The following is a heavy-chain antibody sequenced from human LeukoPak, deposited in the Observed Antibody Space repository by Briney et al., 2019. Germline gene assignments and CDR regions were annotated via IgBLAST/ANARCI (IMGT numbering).Heavy chain of an antibody. J-gene: IGHJ4*02. V-gene: IGHV4-59*08. CDR3: ARGRRSKDGASPDHRKGDDLYAYYFDY. D-gene: IGHD2-2*02. Sequence: PSETLSLTCTVSGGSISDNYWSWIRQPPGKGLEWIGYAYYSGHTNYNSSLKSRVTMSLDTSKSQFSLRLGSVTAADTAVYFCARGRRSKDGASPDHRKGDDLYAYYFDYWGQGTLVTVSS. CDR2: AYYSGHT. CDR1: GGSISDNY.